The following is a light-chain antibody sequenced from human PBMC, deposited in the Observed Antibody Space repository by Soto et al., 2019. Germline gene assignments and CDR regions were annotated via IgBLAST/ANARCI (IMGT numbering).Light chain of an antibody. CDR2: EVS. CDR3: SSYTSSSTRLV. CDR1: SSDVGGYNY. V-gene: IGLV2-14*01. J-gene: IGLJ2*01. Sequence: QSVLTQPASVSGSPGQSITISCTGTSSDVGGYNYVSWYQQHPGKAPKLMIYEVSNRPSGVSNRFSGSKSGNTASLTISGLQAEDEADYYCSSYTSSSTRLVFGGGTQL.